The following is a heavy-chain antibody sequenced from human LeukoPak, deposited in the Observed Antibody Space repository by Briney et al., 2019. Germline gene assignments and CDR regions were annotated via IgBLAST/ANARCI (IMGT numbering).Heavy chain of an antibody. CDR3: ARALRITMVRGRTYYMDV. D-gene: IGHD3-10*01. CDR1: GFTFSDHY. V-gene: IGHV3-72*01. Sequence: GWALRLSCAASGFTFSDHYMDWVRQAPGKGLEWVGRSRNKVNTYTTEYAASVTGRFTISRDDSKTSLYLQMNSLKTEDTAVYYCARALRITMVRGRTYYMDVWGKGPTVTVSS. CDR2: SRNKVNTYTT. J-gene: IGHJ6*03.